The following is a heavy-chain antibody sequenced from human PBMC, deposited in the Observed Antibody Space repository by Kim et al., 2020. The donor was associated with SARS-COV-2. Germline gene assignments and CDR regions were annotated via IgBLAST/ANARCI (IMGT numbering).Heavy chain of an antibody. V-gene: IGHV1-3*01. Sequence: ASVKVSCRTSGYSFTTHNIHWVRQAPGQSLECMGWINGGNGNTIYSQKFRGRVTFTRDTSANIVFMEMSSLRDTAVYFCARGISGALDPWGQGTLVTVSS. D-gene: IGHD2-8*02. CDR3: ARGISGALDP. J-gene: IGHJ5*02. CDR1: GYSFTTHN. CDR2: INGGNGNT.